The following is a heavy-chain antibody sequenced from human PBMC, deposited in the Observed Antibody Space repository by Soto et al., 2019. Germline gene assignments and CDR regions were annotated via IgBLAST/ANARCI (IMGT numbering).Heavy chain of an antibody. Sequence: GASVKVSCKASGYTFTSYGISWVRQAPGQGLEWMGWISAYNGNTNYAQKLQGRVTMTTDTSTSTAYMELRSLRSDDTAVYYCARDRLKYSSGWFPRASDYWGQGTLVTVSS. CDR3: ARDRLKYSSGWFPRASDY. V-gene: IGHV1-18*04. CDR2: ISAYNGNT. D-gene: IGHD6-19*01. J-gene: IGHJ4*02. CDR1: GYTFTSYG.